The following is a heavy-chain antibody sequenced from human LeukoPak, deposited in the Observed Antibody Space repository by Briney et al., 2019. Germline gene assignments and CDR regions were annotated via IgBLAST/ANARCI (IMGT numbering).Heavy chain of an antibody. J-gene: IGHJ4*02. Sequence: GRSLRLSCAASGFTFSSYSMNWVRQAPGKGLEWVSYISGSGSGIYYADSVKGRFTISRDNAQNSLHLQMNSLRAEDTAMYYCTRSLSGAAGPIDYWGQGTLVTVSS. CDR1: GFTFSSYS. V-gene: IGHV3-48*04. CDR3: TRSLSGAAGPIDY. D-gene: IGHD6-13*01. CDR2: ISGSGSGI.